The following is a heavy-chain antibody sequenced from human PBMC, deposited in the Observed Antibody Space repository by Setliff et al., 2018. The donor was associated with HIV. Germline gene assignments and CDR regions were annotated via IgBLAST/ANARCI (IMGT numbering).Heavy chain of an antibody. CDR1: GGSFSGYY. CDR2: INHSGST. CDR3: ARLPHRYYYYYMDV. Sequence: PSETLSLTCAVYGGSFSGYYWSWIRQPPGKGLEWIGEINHSGSTNYNPSLKSRVTISVDTSKNQFSLKLSSVTAADTAVYYCARLPHRYYYYYMDVWGKGTTVTVSS. J-gene: IGHJ6*03. V-gene: IGHV4-34*01.